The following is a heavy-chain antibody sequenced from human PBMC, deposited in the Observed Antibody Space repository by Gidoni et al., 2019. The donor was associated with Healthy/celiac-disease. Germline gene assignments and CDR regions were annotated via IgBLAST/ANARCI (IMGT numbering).Heavy chain of an antibody. V-gene: IGHV1-69*17. Sequence: QVQLVQSGAEVKKPGSSVKVSCKASGGTFSSYAISWVRQAPGQGLEWMGGIIPIFGIANYAQKFQGRVTITADKSTSTAYMELSSLRSEDTAVYYCASNVEFGLIDYGDSDYYYYGMDVWGQGTTVTVSS. CDR2: IIPIFGIA. D-gene: IGHD4-17*01. CDR3: ASNVEFGLIDYGDSDYYYYGMDV. CDR1: GGTFSSYA. J-gene: IGHJ6*02.